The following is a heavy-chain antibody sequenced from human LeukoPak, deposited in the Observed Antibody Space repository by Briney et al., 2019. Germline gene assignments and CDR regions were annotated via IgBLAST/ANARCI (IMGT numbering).Heavy chain of an antibody. J-gene: IGHJ3*02. Sequence: SETLSLTCTVSAYSISSGYYWGWIRQPPGKGLEWIGSIYHSGGTYYNPSLKSRVTISVDTSKNQFSLKLSSVTAADTAVYYCARGGVPAAIIFAFDIWGQGTMVTVSS. V-gene: IGHV4-38-2*02. CDR1: AYSISSGYY. CDR3: ARGGVPAAIIFAFDI. D-gene: IGHD2-2*02. CDR2: IYHSGGT.